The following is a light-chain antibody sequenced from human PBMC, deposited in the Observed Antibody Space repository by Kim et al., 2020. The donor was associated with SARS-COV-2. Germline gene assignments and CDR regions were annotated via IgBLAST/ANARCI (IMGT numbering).Light chain of an antibody. CDR1: QSVSSN. Sequence: EIVMTQSPATLSVSPGERATLSCRASQSVSSNLAWYQQKPGQAPRLLIYGASTRATGILGSNSGSGSGTAFTLTISSLQSEDFAVYYWQEYRHWALNFGVGTKVDIK. V-gene: IGKV3-15*01. CDR2: GAS. CDR3: QEYRHWALN. J-gene: IGKJ4*01.